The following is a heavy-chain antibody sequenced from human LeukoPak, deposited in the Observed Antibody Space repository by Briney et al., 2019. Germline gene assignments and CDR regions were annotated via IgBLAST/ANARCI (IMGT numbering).Heavy chain of an antibody. CDR3: QGSRDGYNYDY. CDR1: GGSINSNNW. Sequence: PSGTLSLTCAVSGGSINSNNWWSWVRQPPGKGLEGMGSIYYSGSTYYNPSLTSRVTISVDTSKNQFSLKLSSATAADTAVYYCQGSRDGYNYDYWGQGPLVTVSS. V-gene: IGHV4-4*02. D-gene: IGHD5-24*01. J-gene: IGHJ4*02. CDR2: IYYSGST.